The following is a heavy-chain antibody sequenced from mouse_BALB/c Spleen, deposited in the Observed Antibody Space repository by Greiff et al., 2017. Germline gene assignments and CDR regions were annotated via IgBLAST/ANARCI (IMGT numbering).Heavy chain of an antibody. CDR3: ARSGYDYEGRAMDY. J-gene: IGHJ4*01. D-gene: IGHD2-4*01. CDR1: GFTFSSFG. Sequence: EVHLVESGGGLVQPGGSRKLSCAASGFTFSSFGMHWVRQAPEKGLEWVAYISSGSSTIYYADTVKGRFTISRDNPKNTLFLQMTSLRSEDTAMYYCARSGYDYEGRAMDYWGQGTSVTVSS. V-gene: IGHV5-17*02. CDR2: ISSGSSTI.